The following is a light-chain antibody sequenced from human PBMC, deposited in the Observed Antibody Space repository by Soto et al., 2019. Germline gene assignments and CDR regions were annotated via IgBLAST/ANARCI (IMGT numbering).Light chain of an antibody. Sequence: EIVLTQSPGTLSLSPGERATLSCRASQSFSSSYLAWYQQKPGQAPRLLIYGASSRATGIPDRFSGGGSGIDFSLTISRLDPEDFAVYYCQQYSRTPITFGQGTRLEIK. CDR1: QSFSSSY. CDR3: QQYSRTPIT. CDR2: GAS. J-gene: IGKJ5*01. V-gene: IGKV3-20*01.